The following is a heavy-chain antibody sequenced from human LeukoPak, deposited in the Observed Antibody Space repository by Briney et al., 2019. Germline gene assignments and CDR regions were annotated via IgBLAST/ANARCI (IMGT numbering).Heavy chain of an antibody. D-gene: IGHD1-26*01. CDR1: GGPVGSAGYY. Sequence: SETLSLTCTVSGGPVGSAGYYWSWIRQPPGGGLEWIGYIYYIRNTNYNPSLKSRVTMSLDPSKNQFSLKLNSVTAADTAVYYCARTQSQSGSYRYYFGYWGQGTLATVSS. CDR2: IYYIRNT. V-gene: IGHV4-61*08. J-gene: IGHJ4*02. CDR3: ARTQSQSGSYRYYFGY.